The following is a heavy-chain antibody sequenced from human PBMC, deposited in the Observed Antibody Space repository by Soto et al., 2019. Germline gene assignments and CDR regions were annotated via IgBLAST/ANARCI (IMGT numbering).Heavy chain of an antibody. CDR1: GDSISNLDYF. CDR3: ARGRYCLSGRCFPNWFDS. V-gene: IGHV4-30-4*01. J-gene: IGHJ5*01. D-gene: IGHD2-15*01. CDR2: IYKSATT. Sequence: SETLSLTCSVSGDSISNLDYFWAWIRQPPGQALEYIGYIYKSATTYYNPSFESRVAISVDTSKSQFSLNVTSVTAADTAVYFCARGRYCLSGRCFPNWFDSWGQGAMVTVYS.